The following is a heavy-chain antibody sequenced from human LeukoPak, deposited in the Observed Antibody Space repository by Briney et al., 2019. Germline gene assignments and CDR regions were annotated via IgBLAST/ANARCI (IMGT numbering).Heavy chain of an antibody. J-gene: IGHJ4*02. CDR3: AKDRSSSGWYWDY. Sequence: PGGSLRLSCAASGLIFSNYAMHWVRQAPGKGLEWVAVISYDGKKTYYADSVKGRFTISRDNSKNTLYLQMNSLRAEDTAVYYCAKDRSSSGWYWDYWGQGTLVTVSS. CDR1: GLIFSNYA. V-gene: IGHV3-30*04. CDR2: ISYDGKKT. D-gene: IGHD6-19*01.